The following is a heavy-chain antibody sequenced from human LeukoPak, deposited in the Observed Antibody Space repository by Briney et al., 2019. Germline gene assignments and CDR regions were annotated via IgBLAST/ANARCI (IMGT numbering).Heavy chain of an antibody. CDR3: ARGMGGYGGYDY. V-gene: IGHV3-66*01. Sequence: GGSLRLSCAASGFSFSDYYVSWVRQAPGKGLEWVSVIYSGGSSYYADSVKGRFTISRDNSKNTVYLQMNSLRVEDTAVYYCARGMGGYGGYDYWGQGTLVTVSS. CDR2: IYSGGSS. CDR1: GFSFSDYY. J-gene: IGHJ4*02. D-gene: IGHD5-12*01.